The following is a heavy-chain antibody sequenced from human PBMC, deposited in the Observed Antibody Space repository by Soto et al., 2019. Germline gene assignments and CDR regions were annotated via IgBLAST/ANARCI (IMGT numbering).Heavy chain of an antibody. CDR1: GYTFTSYA. Sequence: ASVKVSCKASGYTFTSYAMHWVRQAPGQRLEWMGWINAGNGNTKYSQKFQGRVTITRDTSASTAYMELSSLRSEDTAVYYCARDIIGNNIPPWWYFDNWGQGTLVTVSS. CDR3: ARDIIGNNIPPWWYFDN. J-gene: IGHJ4*02. V-gene: IGHV1-3*01. CDR2: INAGNGNT. D-gene: IGHD2-15*01.